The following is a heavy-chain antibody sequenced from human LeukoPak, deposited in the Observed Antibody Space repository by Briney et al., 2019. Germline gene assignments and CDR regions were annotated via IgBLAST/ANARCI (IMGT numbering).Heavy chain of an antibody. D-gene: IGHD5-18*01. Sequence: GGSLRLSCAASGFTFSSYAMSWVRQAPGKGLEWVSAISGSGGSTYYADSVKGRFTISRDNSKNTLYLQMNSLRAEDTAVYYCAKVHLRGYTAMVIIGGGIDYWGRGTLVTVSS. V-gene: IGHV3-23*01. J-gene: IGHJ4*02. CDR2: ISGSGGST. CDR1: GFTFSSYA. CDR3: AKVHLRGYTAMVIIGGGIDY.